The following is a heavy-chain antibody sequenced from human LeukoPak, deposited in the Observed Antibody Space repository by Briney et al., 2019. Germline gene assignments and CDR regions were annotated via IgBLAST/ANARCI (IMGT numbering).Heavy chain of an antibody. CDR3: VRDMNTVTTCYLQF. V-gene: IGHV3-21*01. CDR1: GFTFSIYS. J-gene: IGHJ1*01. CDR2: ISRTSRHK. Sequence: GGSLRLSCAASGFTFSIYSMNWVRQAPGKGLEWVSSISRTSRHKYYSDSVKGRFTISRDDAENSLFLQMDSLRAEDTAIYYCVRDMNTVTTCYLQFWGQGTLVTVSS. D-gene: IGHD1-1*01.